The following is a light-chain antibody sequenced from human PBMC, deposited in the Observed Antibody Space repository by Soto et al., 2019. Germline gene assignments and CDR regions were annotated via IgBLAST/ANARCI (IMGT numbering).Light chain of an antibody. CDR2: DVS. CDR3: SSYTTSGSLV. J-gene: IGLJ2*01. CDR1: SSDVGGYNY. Sequence: QSALTQPASVSGSPGQSITISCTGTSSDVGGYNYVSWYQQHPGKAPKLMIYDVSNRPSGVSNRFSVSKSGNTASLTISGLQAEDEADYYCSSYTTSGSLVFGGGTKVTVL. V-gene: IGLV2-14*01.